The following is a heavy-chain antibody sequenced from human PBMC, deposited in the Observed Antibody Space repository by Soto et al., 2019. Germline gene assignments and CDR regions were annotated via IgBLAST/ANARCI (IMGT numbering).Heavy chain of an antibody. CDR2: INPNSGGT. V-gene: IGHV1-2*04. J-gene: IGHJ6*02. D-gene: IGHD6-19*01. CDR1: GYTFTGHY. CDR3: ARVDSSGWPLYYGMDV. Sequence: QVQLVQSGAEVKKPGASVKVSCKASGYTFTGHYMHWVRQAPGQGLEWMGWINPNSGGTNYAQKFQGWVTMTRDTSISTAYMELSRLRSDDTAVYYCARVDSSGWPLYYGMDVWGQGTTVTVSS.